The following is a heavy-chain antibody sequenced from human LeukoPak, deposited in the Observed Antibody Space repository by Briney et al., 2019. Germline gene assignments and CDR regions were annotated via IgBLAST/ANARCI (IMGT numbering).Heavy chain of an antibody. J-gene: IGHJ4*02. V-gene: IGHV3-23*01. CDR1: GFTFSSYA. CDR3: AKSIMGTAGLLDY. D-gene: IGHD5-18*01. CDR2: ISGSGDST. Sequence: PGGSLRLSCAASGFTFSSYAMSWARQAPGKGLEWVSAISGSGDSTYYADSVKGRFTISRDNSKNTLYLQMNSLRAEDTAVYYCAKSIMGTAGLLDYWGQGTLVTVSS.